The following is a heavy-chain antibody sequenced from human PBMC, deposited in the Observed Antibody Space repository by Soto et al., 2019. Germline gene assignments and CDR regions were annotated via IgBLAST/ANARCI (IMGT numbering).Heavy chain of an antibody. CDR2: IHYSGST. CDR1: GGSISRYY. D-gene: IGHD3-3*01. Sequence: SETLSLTCTVSGGSISRYYWSWIRQPPGKGLEWIAHIHYSGSTNYNPSLRSRVTISVDTSKSQFSLKLSSVTAADTAVYYCARMGTEWLQGIDYWGQGTLVTVSS. CDR3: ARMGTEWLQGIDY. J-gene: IGHJ4*02. V-gene: IGHV4-59*01.